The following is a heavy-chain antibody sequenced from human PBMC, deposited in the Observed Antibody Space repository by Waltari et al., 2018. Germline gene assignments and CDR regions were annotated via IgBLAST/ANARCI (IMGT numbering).Heavy chain of an antibody. Sequence: QLQLQESGPGLVKPSETLSLTCTVSGGSISSSSYYWGWIRQPPGKGLGWIGSIDYSGRTYYNPSLKSRVTISVDTSKNQFSLKLSSVTAADTAVYYCATKIAGYSSSWNAFDIWCQGTMVTVSS. J-gene: IGHJ3*02. V-gene: IGHV4-39*07. CDR3: ATKIAGYSSSWNAFDI. D-gene: IGHD6-13*01. CDR1: GGSISSSSYY. CDR2: IDYSGRT.